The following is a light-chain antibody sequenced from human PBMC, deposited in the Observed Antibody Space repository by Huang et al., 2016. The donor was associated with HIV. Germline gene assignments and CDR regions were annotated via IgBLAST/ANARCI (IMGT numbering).Light chain of an antibody. CDR3: QQYDSYSYT. CDR1: QSISTW. V-gene: IGKV1-5*03. J-gene: IGKJ2*01. CDR2: KAS. Sequence: DIQMTQSPSTLSASVGDRVTITCRASQSISTWLAWYQQRPGTAPKLLIDKASELEEGVPSRFSGSRSGTEFTLTISSLQPDDFATYYCQQYDSYSYTFGQGTKLEIK.